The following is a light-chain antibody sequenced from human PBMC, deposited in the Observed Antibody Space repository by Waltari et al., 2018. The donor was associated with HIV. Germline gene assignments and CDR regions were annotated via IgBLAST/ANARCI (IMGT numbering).Light chain of an antibody. J-gene: IGKJ2*01. CDR2: WAS. CDR3: QQYFSQPPT. Sequence: DIVITQSPDSLVLTAGERATINGAASRSLVHTSNNKNYVAWYQVKPGQPPNVVAHWASGRYSGVPDRFSGGGSGTDFTLAIDDVQAEDVALYYCQQYFSQPPTFGQG. V-gene: IGKV4-1*01. CDR1: RSLVHTSNNKNY.